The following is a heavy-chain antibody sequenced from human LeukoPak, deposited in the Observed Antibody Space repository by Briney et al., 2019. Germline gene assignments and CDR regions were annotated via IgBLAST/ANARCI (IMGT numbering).Heavy chain of an antibody. V-gene: IGHV1-2*02. CDR1: GYPLTAFY. CDR2: INPRGGGT. J-gene: IGHJ6*04. CDR3: ARDRHDGRKNYYLYSGMDV. Sequence: ASVKVFCKASGYPLTAFYMNWVPPAPGQGLEGWGYINPRGGGTLYSQKFQGRVTMTRDTSTDTVYMEVSGLRSDDTAVYYCARDRHDGRKNYYLYSGMDVWGEGTTVTVSS. D-gene: IGHD1-1*01.